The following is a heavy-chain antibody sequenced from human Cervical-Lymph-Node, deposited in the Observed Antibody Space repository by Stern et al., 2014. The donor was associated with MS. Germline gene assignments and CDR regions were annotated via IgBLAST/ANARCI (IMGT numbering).Heavy chain of an antibody. CDR1: GFTFSSYS. CDR2: ISSSSRNI. CDR3: ARVGVSGWTSDY. V-gene: IGHV3-48*01. D-gene: IGHD6-19*01. J-gene: IGHJ4*02. Sequence: EVQLVESGGGLVQPGGSLRLSCAASGFTFSSYSINWVRQAPGKGLAWISYISSSSRNIFYADSVKGRFTISRDNAKNSVYLQMSSLRAEDTAVYYCARVGVSGWTSDYWGQGTLVTVSS.